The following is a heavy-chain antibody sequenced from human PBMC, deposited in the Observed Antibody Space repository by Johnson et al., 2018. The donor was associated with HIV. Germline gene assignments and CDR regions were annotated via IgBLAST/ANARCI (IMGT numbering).Heavy chain of an antibody. V-gene: IGHV3-30*02. J-gene: IGHJ3*02. CDR2: IVYDGSKK. CDR1: GFTFSSNA. CDR3: ANSLLLDAFNI. Sequence: QVQLVESGGGVVQPGGSLRLSCAASGFTFSSNAMHWVRQAPGKGLEWVAFIVYDGSKKYYADSVKGRFTISRDNSKNTLYLEINSLRDEDTAVYYCANSLLLDAFNIWGQGTMVTVSS.